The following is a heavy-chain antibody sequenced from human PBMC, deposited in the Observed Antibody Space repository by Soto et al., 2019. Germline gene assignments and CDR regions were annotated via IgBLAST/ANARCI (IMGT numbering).Heavy chain of an antibody. CDR2: IHWNSGNL. D-gene: IGHD6-13*01. CDR1: GFTLSDYA. J-gene: IGHJ4*02. CDR3: ARDRLYSSSWYPHGY. Sequence: GRDLRPSCVDSGFTLSDYAIHWVRQMPGKGLEWVAGIHWNSGNLGYADSVKGRFTISRDNAKNSLYLQMNSLRAEDTAIYFCARDRLYSSSWYPHGYWGQGTLVTVSS. V-gene: IGHV3-9*01.